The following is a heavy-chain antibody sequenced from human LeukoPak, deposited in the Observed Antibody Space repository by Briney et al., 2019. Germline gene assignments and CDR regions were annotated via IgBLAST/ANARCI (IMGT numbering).Heavy chain of an antibody. V-gene: IGHV4-30-2*01. CDR3: ARSRQASGLFSS. J-gene: IGHJ5*02. Sequence: SETLSLTCTVSGYAIISGGFSWNWIRQPPGKGLEWIGCIYDRGPAHYNPSLKSRFTISVDRPKNQFFLNVTTLTAADTAVYYCARSRQASGLFSSWGQGTLVVVSS. CDR2: IYDRGPA. D-gene: IGHD3-10*01. CDR1: GYAIISGGFS.